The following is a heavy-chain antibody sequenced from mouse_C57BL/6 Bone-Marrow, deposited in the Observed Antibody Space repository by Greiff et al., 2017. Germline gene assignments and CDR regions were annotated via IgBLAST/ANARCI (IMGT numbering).Heavy chain of an antibody. CDR1: GYTFTSYG. V-gene: IGHV1-81*01. D-gene: IGHD1-1*01. CDR3: ARSKGYYYGSSADY. Sequence: VQLQQSGAELARPGASVKLSCKASGYTFTSYGISWVKQRTGQGLEWIGEIYPRSGNTYYNEKFKGKATLTADKSSSTAYMALRSLTSEDSAVYFCARSKGYYYGSSADYWGQGTTLTVSS. CDR2: IYPRSGNT. J-gene: IGHJ2*01.